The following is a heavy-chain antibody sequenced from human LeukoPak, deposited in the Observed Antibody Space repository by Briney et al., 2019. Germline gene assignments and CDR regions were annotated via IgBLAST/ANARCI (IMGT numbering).Heavy chain of an antibody. V-gene: IGHV4-39*07. J-gene: IGHJ4*02. D-gene: IGHD6-19*01. Sequence: PSETLSLTCSVPVDSISLSFYCWGWIRQPPGKALEWTVSVYYSGTTSHSPSRKSRVTISVALSKNHFSLRLRSVTAADTAMYYCARGTLYRGWSYYLDFWGQGSLVTVSS. CDR3: ARGTLYRGWSYYLDF. CDR2: VYYSGTT. CDR1: VDSISLSFYC.